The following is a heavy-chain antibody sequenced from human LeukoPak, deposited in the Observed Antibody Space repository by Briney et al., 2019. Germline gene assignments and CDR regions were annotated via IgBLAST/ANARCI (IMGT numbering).Heavy chain of an antibody. CDR1: GYTFTGYY. J-gene: IGHJ4*02. CDR3: AREGVAGTLFIDY. Sequence: ASVKVSCKASGYTFTGYYMHWVRQAPGQGLEWMGWINPNSGGTNYAQKFQGRVTMTRDTSISTAYMELSRLRSDDTAVYYCAREGVAGTLFIDYWGQGTLVTVSS. CDR2: INPNSGGT. D-gene: IGHD6-19*01. V-gene: IGHV1-2*02.